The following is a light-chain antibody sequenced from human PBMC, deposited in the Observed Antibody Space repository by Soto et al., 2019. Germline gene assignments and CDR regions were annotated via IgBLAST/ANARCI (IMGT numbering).Light chain of an antibody. CDR3: CSYAGSLV. Sequence: QSALTQPRSVSGSLGQSVTVSCTGTSSDVGGYNWVSWYQQHPGKAPKLMIYDVTKRPSGVPDRFSGSKSGNTASLTISGLQAEDEADYYCCSYAGSLVFGGGTKVTVL. V-gene: IGLV2-11*01. CDR2: DVT. J-gene: IGLJ2*01. CDR1: SSDVGGYNW.